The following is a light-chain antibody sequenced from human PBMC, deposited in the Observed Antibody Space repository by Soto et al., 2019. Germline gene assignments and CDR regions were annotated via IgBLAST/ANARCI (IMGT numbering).Light chain of an antibody. CDR3: QQYSNWPRT. CDR1: QSVGIL. Sequence: EIVMTQSPATLSVVPGERATLSCRASQSVGILLAWYQQKPGQAPRLLIHGATTRATGIPARFSGSGSGTEFTLTISSLQSEDFAVYYCQQYSNWPRTFGQGTKVDIK. V-gene: IGKV3-15*01. CDR2: GAT. J-gene: IGKJ1*01.